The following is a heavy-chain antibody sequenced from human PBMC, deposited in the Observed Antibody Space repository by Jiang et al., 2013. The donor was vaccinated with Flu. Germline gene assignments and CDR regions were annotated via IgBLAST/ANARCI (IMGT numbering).Heavy chain of an antibody. CDR2: IWYDGSNK. CDR3: ARDVYGGPNPYNWFDP. J-gene: IGHJ5*02. V-gene: IGHV3-33*01. D-gene: IGHD4-23*01. Sequence: QLLESGGGVVQPGRSLRLSCAASGFTFSSYGMHWVRQAPGKGLEWVAVIWYDGSNKYYADSVKGRFTISRDNSKNTLYLQMNSLRAEDTAVYYCARDVYGGPNPYNWFDPWGQGTLVTVSS. CDR1: GFTFSSYG.